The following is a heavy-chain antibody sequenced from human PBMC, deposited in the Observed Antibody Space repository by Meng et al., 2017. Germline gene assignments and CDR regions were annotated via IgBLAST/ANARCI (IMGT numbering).Heavy chain of an antibody. J-gene: IGHJ5*02. CDR3: ARVPYYGSGSYQYNWFDP. D-gene: IGHD3-10*01. Sequence: MQVGGRGPGLGQASGLVTRTGPVSGGSISSSSYSWGLIRQPPGKGLEWIGSIYYSGSTYYNPSLKSRVTISVDTSKNQFSLKLSSVTAADTAVYYCARVPYYGSGSYQYNWFDPWGQGTLVTVSS. CDR1: GGSISSSSYS. V-gene: IGHV4-39*07. CDR2: IYYSGST.